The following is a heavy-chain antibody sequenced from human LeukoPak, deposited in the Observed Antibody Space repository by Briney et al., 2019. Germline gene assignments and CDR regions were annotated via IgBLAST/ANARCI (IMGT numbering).Heavy chain of an antibody. CDR1: GFTFSSYS. Sequence: PGGSLRLSCAASGFTFSSYSMNWVRQAPGKGLEWVSSISSSSSYIYYADSVKGRFTTSRDNAKNSLYLQMNSLRAEDTAVYYCARGRGHYYDSSGYYYVCAFDIWGQGTMVTVSS. CDR2: ISSSSSYI. D-gene: IGHD3-22*01. CDR3: ARGRGHYYDSSGYYYVCAFDI. V-gene: IGHV3-21*01. J-gene: IGHJ3*02.